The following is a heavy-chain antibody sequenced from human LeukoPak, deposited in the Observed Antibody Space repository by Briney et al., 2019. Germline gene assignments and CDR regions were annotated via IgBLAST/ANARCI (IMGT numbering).Heavy chain of an antibody. CDR3: AKDPYYYDSSGYSSHGYYYGMDV. J-gene: IGHJ6*02. V-gene: IGHV3-30-3*01. Sequence: GGSRRLSCAASGFTFSSYAMHWVRQAPGKGLEWVAVISYDGSNKYYADSVKGRFTISRDNSKNTLYLQMNSLRAEDTAVYYCAKDPYYYDSSGYSSHGYYYGMDVWGQGTTVTVSS. D-gene: IGHD3-22*01. CDR1: GFTFSSYA. CDR2: ISYDGSNK.